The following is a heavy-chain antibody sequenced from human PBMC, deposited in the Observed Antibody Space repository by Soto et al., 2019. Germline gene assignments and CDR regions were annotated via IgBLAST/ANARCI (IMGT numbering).Heavy chain of an antibody. V-gene: IGHV4-30-4*01. D-gene: IGHD3-3*01. CDR1: GGSISSGDYS. CDR2: IYNSGIT. Sequence: QVLLQESGPGLVKSSQTLSLTCTVSGGSISSGDYSWSWVRQSPGKGLEWIGHIYNSGITYYNPSLKSRVVLSIDTSRNQVALRLNSLTAADRAVYFCAIGVTVFGLVSRGWFDPWGQGTVVTVSS. J-gene: IGHJ5*02. CDR3: AIGVTVFGLVSRGWFDP.